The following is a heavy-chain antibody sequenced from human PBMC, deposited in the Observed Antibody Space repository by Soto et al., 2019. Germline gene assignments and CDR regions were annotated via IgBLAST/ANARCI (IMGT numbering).Heavy chain of an antibody. CDR2: THNNGRT. CDR3: ARDKEYTYGAFLGY. D-gene: IGHD5-18*01. J-gene: IGHJ4*02. CDR1: GGSISTYY. V-gene: IGHV4-59*01. Sequence: PSETLSLTCTVSGGSISTYYWSWIRQVPGKGLEWIGHTHNNGRTNYIYSPSLKSRVTISVDTSKNQFSLTLRSVTAADTAVYFCARDKEYTYGAFLGYWGQGILVTVSS.